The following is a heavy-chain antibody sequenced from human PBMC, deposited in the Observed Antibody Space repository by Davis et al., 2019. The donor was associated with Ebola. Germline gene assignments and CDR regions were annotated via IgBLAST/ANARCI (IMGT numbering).Heavy chain of an antibody. CDR2: TYYRSKWYN. Sequence: SQTLSLSCAISGDSVSSNSAAWSWLRPSPSRGLEWLGRTYYRSKWYNDYAVSVKSRITINPDTSKNQFSLQLNSVTAADTAAYYCARDLRLYYYGMDVWGQGTTVTVSS. J-gene: IGHJ6*02. CDR3: ARDLRLYYYGMDV. CDR1: GDSVSSNSAA. D-gene: IGHD4-11*01. V-gene: IGHV6-1*01.